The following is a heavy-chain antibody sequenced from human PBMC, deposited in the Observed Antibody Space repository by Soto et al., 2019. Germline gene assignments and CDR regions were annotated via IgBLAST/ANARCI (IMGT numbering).Heavy chain of an antibody. CDR2: ISDDGSNK. J-gene: IGHJ6*02. CDR1: GFTFSNYG. CDR3: KNRVNVFRVWEWSSGMAV. D-gene: IGHD3-3*01. V-gene: IGHV3-30*18. Sequence: GGSLRLSCAASGFTFSNYGMHWVRQAPGKGLEWVAFISDDGSNKYYADSMKGRFTMSRDNSKSTLYLQMNSLRVEDTAVYYCKNRVNVFRVWEWSSGMAVWGQGTTVTVSS.